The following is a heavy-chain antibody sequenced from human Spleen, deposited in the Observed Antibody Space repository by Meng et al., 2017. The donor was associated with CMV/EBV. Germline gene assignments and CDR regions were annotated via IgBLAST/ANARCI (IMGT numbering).Heavy chain of an antibody. CDR3: ARDDSGSPHSWFDP. Sequence: QLQLQESGPGLVKPSETLSLTCTVSSGSVISSSYYWAWIRHPPGKGLEWMGHIYYTETTDYNPSLNGRITISIDTSKNQFSLRLFSVTAADTAFYYCARDDSGSPHSWFDPWGQGTLVTVSS. D-gene: IGHD1-26*01. V-gene: IGHV4-39*07. CDR2: IYYTETT. J-gene: IGHJ5*02. CDR1: SGSVISSSYY.